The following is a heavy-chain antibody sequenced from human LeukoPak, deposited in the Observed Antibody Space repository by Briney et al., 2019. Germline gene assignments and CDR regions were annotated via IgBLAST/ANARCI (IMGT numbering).Heavy chain of an antibody. CDR1: GYTFTTYG. D-gene: IGHD3-16*01. CDR2: ISGYNGNT. J-gene: IGHJ5*02. Sequence: ASVTVSCKASGYTFTTYGIGWVRQAPGQGLEWLGWISGYNGNTNYAQKFQGRVTMTTDTSTSTAYMELRSLRSDDTAVYYCARTSHESVLYWSDPWGQGTLVNVSS. CDR3: ARTSHESVLYWSDP. V-gene: IGHV1-18*01.